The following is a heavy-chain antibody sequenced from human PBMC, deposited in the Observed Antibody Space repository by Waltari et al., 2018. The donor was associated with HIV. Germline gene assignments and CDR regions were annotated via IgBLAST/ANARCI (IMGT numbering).Heavy chain of an antibody. Sequence: EVQLVESGGGLVQPGGSLRLSCAASGFTFRSYWMHWVRQAPGKGLVWVSSISRDGSTTNYADSVKGRITISRDYAKNTLYRQMNSLRADDTAVYYCARENTMTYYDALDIWGQGTMVTVSS. V-gene: IGHV3-74*01. CDR3: ARENTMTYYDALDI. CDR2: ISRDGSTT. D-gene: IGHD4-17*01. CDR1: GFTFRSYW. J-gene: IGHJ3*02.